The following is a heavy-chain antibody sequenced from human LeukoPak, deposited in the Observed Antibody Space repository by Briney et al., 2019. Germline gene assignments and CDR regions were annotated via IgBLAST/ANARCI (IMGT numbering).Heavy chain of an antibody. CDR2: IWYDASNK. CDR3: VRGVGVSRFNYLDP. Sequence: GGSLRPSCAPSECTCGGFGKHGVRQAPGKGLKWVAVIWYDASNKYYVDSVKGRFTISRDNSKNTLYLQMNSLRDDDTAVYYCVRGVGVSRFNYLDPWGQGTLVIVSS. V-gene: IGHV3-33*01. J-gene: IGHJ5*02. D-gene: IGHD1-7*01. CDR1: ECTCGGFG.